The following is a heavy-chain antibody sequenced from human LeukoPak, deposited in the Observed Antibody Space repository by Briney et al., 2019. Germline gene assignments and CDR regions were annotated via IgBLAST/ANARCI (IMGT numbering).Heavy chain of an antibody. J-gene: IGHJ4*02. CDR1: GYTFTSYA. CDR2: INAGNGNT. CDR3: ARTTTHYYDSSGLGYFDY. Sequence: ASVKVSCKASGYTFTSYAMHWVRQAPGQRLEWMGWINAGNGNTKYSQEFQGRVTITRDTSASTAYMELSSLRSEDVAVYYCARTTTHYYDSSGLGYFDYWGQGTLVTVSS. D-gene: IGHD3-22*01. V-gene: IGHV1-3*03.